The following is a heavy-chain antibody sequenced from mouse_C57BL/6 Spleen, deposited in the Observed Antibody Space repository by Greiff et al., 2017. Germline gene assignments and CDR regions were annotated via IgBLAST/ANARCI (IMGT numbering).Heavy chain of an antibody. CDR3: ARTSYGYDDGDFDY. CDR1: GFSLTSYA. V-gene: IGHV2-9-1*01. J-gene: IGHJ2*01. D-gene: IGHD2-9*01. Sequence: VKLQESGPGLVAPSQSLSITCTVSGFSLTSYAISWVRQPPGKGLEWLGVIWTGGGTNYNSALKSRLSISKDNSKSQVFLKMNSLQTDDTARYYCARTSYGYDDGDFDYWGQGTTLTVSS. CDR2: IWTGGGT.